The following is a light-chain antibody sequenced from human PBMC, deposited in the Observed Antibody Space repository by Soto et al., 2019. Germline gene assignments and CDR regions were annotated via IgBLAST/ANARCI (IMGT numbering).Light chain of an antibody. Sequence: DILMTQTPATLSVSPGERATLSCRASQSIIISYLAWYQQPPGQAPRLLIYSTSTRATGIPDRFSGSGSGTDFTLTISKLEPGDFAVYYCQQYGGSSWTFGQGTKVDI. CDR1: QSIIISY. CDR2: STS. CDR3: QQYGGSSWT. J-gene: IGKJ1*01. V-gene: IGKV3-20*01.